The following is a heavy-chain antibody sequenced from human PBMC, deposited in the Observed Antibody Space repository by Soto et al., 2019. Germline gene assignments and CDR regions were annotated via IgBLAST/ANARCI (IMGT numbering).Heavy chain of an antibody. Sequence: GGSLRLSCAASGFTFSSYAMHWVRQAPGKGLEWVAVISYDGSNKYYADSVKGRFTISRDNSKNTLYLQMNSLRAEDTAVYYCARGIYSGYDSYYYGMDVWGQGTTVTVSS. V-gene: IGHV3-30-3*01. J-gene: IGHJ6*02. CDR3: ARGIYSGYDSYYYGMDV. D-gene: IGHD5-12*01. CDR2: ISYDGSNK. CDR1: GFTFSSYA.